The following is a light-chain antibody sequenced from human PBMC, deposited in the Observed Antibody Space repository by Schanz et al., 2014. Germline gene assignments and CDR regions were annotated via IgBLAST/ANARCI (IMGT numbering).Light chain of an antibody. V-gene: IGKV1-5*01. CDR3: QQYNSYMYT. CDR2: DAS. Sequence: DIQMTQSPSTLSAFVGDRVTITCRASQGISSWLAWYQQKPGKAPKLLIYDASNLESGVPSRFSGSGSGTEFTLTISSLQPDDFATYFCQQYNSYMYTFGQGTKLEIK. J-gene: IGKJ2*01. CDR1: QGISSW.